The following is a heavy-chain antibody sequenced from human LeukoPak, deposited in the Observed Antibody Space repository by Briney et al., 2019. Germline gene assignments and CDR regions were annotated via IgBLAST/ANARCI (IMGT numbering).Heavy chain of an antibody. Sequence: PGGSLRLSCAAPGFTFNNYWMHWVRQAPGKGLVWVSRINRDGSSTNYADSVKGRITISRDNAKNTLYLQMNSLRAEDTAVYYCARATTGMPDYWGQGTLVTVSS. CDR3: ARATTGMPDY. CDR2: INRDGSST. J-gene: IGHJ4*02. CDR1: GFTFNNYW. V-gene: IGHV3-74*01. D-gene: IGHD1-1*01.